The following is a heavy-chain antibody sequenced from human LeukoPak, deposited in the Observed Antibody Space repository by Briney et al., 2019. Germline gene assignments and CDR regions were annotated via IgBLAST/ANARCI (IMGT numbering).Heavy chain of an antibody. V-gene: IGHV1-69*04. CDR2: IIPILGIA. D-gene: IGHD3-22*01. J-gene: IGHJ6*02. Sequence: ASVKVSCKASGGTFSSYAISWVRQAPGQGLEWMGRIIPILGIANYAQKFQGRVTITADKSTSTAYMELSSLRSEDTVVYYCARGRTMIAHYYYGMDVWGQGTTVTVSS. CDR3: ARGRTMIAHYYYGMDV. CDR1: GGTFSSYA.